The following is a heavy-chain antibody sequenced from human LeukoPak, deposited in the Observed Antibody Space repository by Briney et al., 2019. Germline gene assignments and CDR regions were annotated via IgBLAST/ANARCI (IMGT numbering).Heavy chain of an antibody. Sequence: GGSLRLSCAASGFTVSSNYMSWVRQAPGKGLEWVSVIYSGGSTYYADSVKGRFTISRDNSKNTLYLQMNSLRAEDTAVYYCARVNQLLLDAFDIWGQGTMVTVSS. V-gene: IGHV3-53*01. CDR2: IYSGGST. CDR1: GFTVSSNY. D-gene: IGHD2-2*01. CDR3: ARVNQLLLDAFDI. J-gene: IGHJ3*02.